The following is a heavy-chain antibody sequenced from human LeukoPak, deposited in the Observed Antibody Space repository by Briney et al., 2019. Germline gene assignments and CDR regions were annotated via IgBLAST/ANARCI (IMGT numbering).Heavy chain of an antibody. CDR2: VYPADSDT. CDR3: ARHTGSWFDP. D-gene: IGHD4-17*01. J-gene: IGHJ5*02. V-gene: IGHV5-51*01. Sequence: GESLKISCKGSGYRFTSYWIAWVRQTPGKGLEWMGIVYPADSDTTYSPSFRGQVTISADKSISTAYLQWSSLEASDTAMYYCARHTGSWFDPWGQGTLVTVSS. CDR1: GYRFTSYW.